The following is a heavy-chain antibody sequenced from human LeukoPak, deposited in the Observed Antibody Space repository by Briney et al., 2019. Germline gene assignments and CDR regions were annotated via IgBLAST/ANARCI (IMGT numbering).Heavy chain of an antibody. J-gene: IGHJ4*02. Sequence: GGSLRLSRAASGFTFSSHWMHWVRQAPGKGLVWVSRIKDDGSHTNYADSVKGRFTISRDNAKNTLSLQINSLRAEDTAVYYCARGSGIITGIDEWGQGTLVTVSS. CDR2: IKDDGSHT. CDR3: ARGSGIITGIDE. CDR1: GFTFSSHW. V-gene: IGHV3-74*01. D-gene: IGHD6-25*01.